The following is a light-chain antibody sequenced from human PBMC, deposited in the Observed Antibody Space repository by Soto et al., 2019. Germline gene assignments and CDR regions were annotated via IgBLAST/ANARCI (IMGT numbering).Light chain of an antibody. CDR3: QTFDNSPMFT. CDR2: AAS. CDR1: QDISDY. Sequence: DIQMTQSPSSLSASVGDRVTITCQASQDISDYLNWYQHRPGKAPRLLIYAASNLETGVPSRFSGSGYGSHFTLNINSLQPEDIATHYCQTFDNSPMFTFGQGTKVDIK. J-gene: IGKJ2*01. V-gene: IGKV1-33*01.